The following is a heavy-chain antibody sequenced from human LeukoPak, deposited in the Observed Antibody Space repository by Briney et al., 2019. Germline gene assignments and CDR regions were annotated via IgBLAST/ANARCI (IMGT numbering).Heavy chain of an antibody. Sequence: PGRSLRLSCSASGFIFSDYGMHWVRQAPGKGLEWVAVVSYDGSDEYYADSVKGRFTISRDNSKNTLYLQMNSLRAEDTAVYYCHLSTVTTDAFDIWGQGTMVTVSS. CDR2: VSYDGSDE. CDR3: HLSTVTTDAFDI. D-gene: IGHD4-11*01. CDR1: GFIFSDYG. J-gene: IGHJ3*02. V-gene: IGHV3-30*03.